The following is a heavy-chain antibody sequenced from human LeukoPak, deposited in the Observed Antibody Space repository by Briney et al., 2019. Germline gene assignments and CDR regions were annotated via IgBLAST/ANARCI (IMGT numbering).Heavy chain of an antibody. J-gene: IGHJ4*02. CDR1: GYSFTTYW. CDR2: IYPADSTA. CDR3: ARHRSTGSYSSPYDY. Sequence: GESLKISCKASGYSFTTYWIGWVRQVPGKGLEWVGIIYPADSTAKYSPSFQGQVTISADKSISTAYLRWTSLKASDTAMYYCARHRSTGSYSSPYDYWGQGTLVTVSS. D-gene: IGHD1-26*01. V-gene: IGHV5-51*01.